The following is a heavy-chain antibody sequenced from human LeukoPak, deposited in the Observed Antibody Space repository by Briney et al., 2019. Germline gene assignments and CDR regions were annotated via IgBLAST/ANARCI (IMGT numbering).Heavy chain of an antibody. Sequence: SETLSLTCAVNGGSFSGYYWSWIRQPPGKGLEWIGEINHSGSTNYNPSLKSRVTISVDTSKNQFSLKLSSVTAEDTAVYYCARDIVATSGDAFDIWGQGTMVTVSS. CDR3: ARDIVATSGDAFDI. J-gene: IGHJ3*02. CDR2: INHSGST. CDR1: GGSFSGYY. V-gene: IGHV4-34*01. D-gene: IGHD5-12*01.